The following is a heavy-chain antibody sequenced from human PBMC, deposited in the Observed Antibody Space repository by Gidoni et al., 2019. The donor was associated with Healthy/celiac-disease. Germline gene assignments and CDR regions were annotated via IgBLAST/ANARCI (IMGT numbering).Heavy chain of an antibody. CDR1: GYSFTSYW. CDR2: IYPGDSDT. Sequence: EVQLVQSGAEVKKPGESLKISCKGSGYSFTSYWIGSVRQMPGKGLEWMGIIYPGDSDTRYSPSFQGQVTISADKSISTAYLQWSSLKASDTAMYYCATSGYYDILTGYRSYYYYGMDVWGQGTTVTVSS. J-gene: IGHJ6*02. V-gene: IGHV5-51*01. CDR3: ATSGYYDILTGYRSYYYYGMDV. D-gene: IGHD3-9*01.